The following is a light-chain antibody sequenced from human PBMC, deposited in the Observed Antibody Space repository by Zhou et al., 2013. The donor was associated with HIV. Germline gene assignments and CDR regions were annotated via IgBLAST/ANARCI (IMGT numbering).Light chain of an antibody. CDR2: AAS. CDR3: QQSYSNPPA. V-gene: IGKV1-39*01. Sequence: DIQMTQSPTSLSASLGDRVTITCRASQGISSYLAWYQQKPGQAPKLLIYAASTLHSGVPSRFSGSGSGTDFTLTISSLQPEDFATYYCQQSYSNPPAFGLGTRLEIE. CDR1: QGISSY. J-gene: IGKJ5*01.